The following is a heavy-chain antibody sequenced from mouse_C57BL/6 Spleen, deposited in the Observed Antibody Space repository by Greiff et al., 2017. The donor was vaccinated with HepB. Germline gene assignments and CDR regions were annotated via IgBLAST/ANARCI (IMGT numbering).Heavy chain of an antibody. CDR3: ARAAQATYTD. CDR2: IYPGSGST. J-gene: IGHJ2*01. D-gene: IGHD3-2*02. CDR1: GYTFTSYW. V-gene: IGHV1-55*01. Sequence: QVHVKQSGAELVKPGASVKMSCKASGYTFTSYWITWVKQRPGQGLEWIGDIYPGSGSTNYNEKFKSKATLTVDTSSSTAYMQLSSLTSEDSAVYYCARAAQATYTDWGQSTTLTVSS.